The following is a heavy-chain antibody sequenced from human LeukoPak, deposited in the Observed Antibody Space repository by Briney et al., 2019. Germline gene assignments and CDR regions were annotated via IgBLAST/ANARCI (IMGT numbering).Heavy chain of an antibody. D-gene: IGHD3-22*01. CDR3: ARSSEINWFDP. CDR1: GGSFSGYY. J-gene: IGHJ5*02. CDR2: INHSGST. Sequence: SETLSLTCAVYGGSFSGYYWSWIRQPPGKGLEWIGEINHSGSTNYNPSLKSRVTISVDTSKNQFSLKLSSVTAADTAVYYCARSSEINWFDPWGQGTLVTVSS. V-gene: IGHV4-34*01.